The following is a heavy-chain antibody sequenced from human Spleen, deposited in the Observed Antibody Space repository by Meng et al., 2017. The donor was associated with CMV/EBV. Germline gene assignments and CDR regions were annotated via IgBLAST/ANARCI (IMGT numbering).Heavy chain of an antibody. V-gene: IGHV4-39*07. CDR3: ARNWNYGSGYYYGMDV. CDR2: IYYSGCT. D-gene: IGHD1-7*01. J-gene: IGHJ6*02. Sequence: SETLSLTCTVSGGSISSSSYYWGWIRQPPGKGLEWIGSIYYSGCTYYNPSLKSRVTISVDTSKNQFSLKLSSVPAADTAVYYCARNWNYGSGYYYGMDVWGQGTTVTVSS. CDR1: GGSISSSSYY.